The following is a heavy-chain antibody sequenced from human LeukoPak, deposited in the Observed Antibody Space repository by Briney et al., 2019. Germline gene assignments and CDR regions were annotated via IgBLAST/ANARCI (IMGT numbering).Heavy chain of an antibody. CDR1: GFTFGTYA. CDR3: AKEMAATNAFDY. CDR2: ISGSGGST. D-gene: IGHD5-24*01. V-gene: IGHV3-23*01. J-gene: IGHJ4*02. Sequence: PGGSLRLSCAASGFTFGTYAMTWVRQAPGKGLEWVPGISGSGGSTYYADSVKGRFTISRDNSKNTLHLHMNSLRAEDTAVYYCAKEMAATNAFDYWGQGTLGTVSS.